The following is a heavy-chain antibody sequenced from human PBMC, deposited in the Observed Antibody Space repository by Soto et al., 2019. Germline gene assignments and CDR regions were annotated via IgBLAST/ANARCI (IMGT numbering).Heavy chain of an antibody. CDR2: IIPIFGTA. Sequence: GASVKVSCKASGGTFSSYAISWVRQAPGQGLEWMGGIIPIFGTANYAQKFQGRVTITADESTSTAYMELSSLRSEDTAVYYCASNGYIQLWFLDYWGQGTLVTVSS. J-gene: IGHJ4*02. CDR1: GGTFSSYA. V-gene: IGHV1-69*13. D-gene: IGHD5-18*01. CDR3: ASNGYIQLWFLDY.